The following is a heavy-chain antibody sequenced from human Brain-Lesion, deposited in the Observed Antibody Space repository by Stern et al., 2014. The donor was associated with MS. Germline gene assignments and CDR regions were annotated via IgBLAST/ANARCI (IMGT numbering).Heavy chain of an antibody. CDR1: GYSFTSNW. J-gene: IGHJ4*02. V-gene: IGHV5-10-1*01. CDR2: IDPSDSYT. CDR3: ARHAIVGAYPDY. Sequence: VQLVESGAEVKKPGESLRISCKGSGYSFTSNWISWGRQMPGKGLEWMGRIDPSDSYTNSRPSFQGLVTISADKSISTAYLQWSSLKASDTAMYYCARHAIVGAYPDYWGQGTLVTVSS. D-gene: IGHD1-26*01.